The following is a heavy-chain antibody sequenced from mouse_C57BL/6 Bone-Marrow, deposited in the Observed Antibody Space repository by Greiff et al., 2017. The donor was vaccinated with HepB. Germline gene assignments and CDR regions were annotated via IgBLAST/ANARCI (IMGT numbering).Heavy chain of an antibody. CDR3: ARPRALCGSSLAY. CDR2: ISDGGSYT. V-gene: IGHV5-4*03. CDR1: GFTFSSYA. Sequence: EVKLMESGGGLVKPGGSLKLSCAASGFTFSSYAMSWVRQTPEKRLEWVATISDGGSYTYYPDNVKGRFTISRDNAKNNRYLQMSHLKSEDTAMYDCARPRALCGSSLAYWGQGTRVTVSA. D-gene: IGHD1-1*01. J-gene: IGHJ3*01.